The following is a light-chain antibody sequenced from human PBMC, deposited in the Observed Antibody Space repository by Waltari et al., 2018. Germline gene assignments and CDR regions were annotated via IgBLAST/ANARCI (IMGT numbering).Light chain of an antibody. V-gene: IGLV3-25*03. J-gene: IGLJ2*01. CDR3: QSADSSISYVV. CDR1: AFPRQY. Sequence: SYELTQPPSVSVSPGQTARITCSGDAFPRQYTYWYQQKPGQAPVLVISQDSERPSGIPERFSGSSSGTTVTLTISGVQAEDEADYYCQSADSSISYVVFGGGTKLTVL. CDR2: QDS.